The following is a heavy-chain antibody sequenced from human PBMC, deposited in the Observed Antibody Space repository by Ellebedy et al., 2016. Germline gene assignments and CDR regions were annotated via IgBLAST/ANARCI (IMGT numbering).Heavy chain of an antibody. D-gene: IGHD2-2*01. CDR2: IIPIFGTA. CDR1: GGTFSSYA. V-gene: IGHV1-69*13. CDR3: AGGYCSSTSCYYYGMDV. J-gene: IGHJ6*02. Sequence: SVKVSCXASGGTFSSYAISWVRQAPGQGLEWMGGIIPIFGTANYAQKFQGRVTITADESTSTAYMELSSLRSEDTAVYYCAGGYCSSTSCYYYGMDVWGQGTTVTVSS.